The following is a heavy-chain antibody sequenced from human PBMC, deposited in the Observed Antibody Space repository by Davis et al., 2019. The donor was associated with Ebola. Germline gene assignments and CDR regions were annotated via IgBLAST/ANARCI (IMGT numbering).Heavy chain of an antibody. D-gene: IGHD2-15*01. CDR1: GFIFSDYG. CDR2: IGGFSDHI. CDR3: ARRIKGDGRGGVDV. Sequence: PGGSLRLSCAASGFIFSDYGMYWFRQAPGKGLEWLSYIGGFSDHINYEDSLEGRFTISRDNAKDSLSLNMNALRQDDTAVYYCARRIKGDGRGGVDVWGQGTSVTVSS. J-gene: IGHJ6*02. V-gene: IGHV3-48*02.